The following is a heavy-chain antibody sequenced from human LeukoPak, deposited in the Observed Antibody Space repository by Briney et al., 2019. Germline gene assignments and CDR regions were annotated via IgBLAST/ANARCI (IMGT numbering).Heavy chain of an antibody. CDR2: ISSSSATI. J-gene: IGHJ4*02. V-gene: IGHV3-48*02. CDR1: GFTFSSYS. Sequence: PGGSLRLSCAASGFTFSSYSINWVRQAPGKGLEWVSYISSSSATIYYADSVKGRFTISRDNAKSSVYLQMNSLRDEDTAVYYCARDLGNSGSDWGQGTLVTVYS. CDR3: ARDLGNSGSD. D-gene: IGHD1-26*01.